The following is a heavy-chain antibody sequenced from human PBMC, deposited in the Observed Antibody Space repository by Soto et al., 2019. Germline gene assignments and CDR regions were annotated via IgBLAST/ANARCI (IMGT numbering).Heavy chain of an antibody. Sequence: SETLSLTCTVSNGSVSSGTYSWSWVRQPPGKGLEWIGYIYYSGTTYYTPSLKSRLTMSMDTSKNQFSLKLSSVTAADTAVYYCAGGSSSLDWFDPWGQGTLVTVSS. CDR3: AGGSSSLDWFDP. V-gene: IGHV4-30-2*05. CDR1: NGSVSSGTYS. J-gene: IGHJ5*02. CDR2: IYYSGTT. D-gene: IGHD6-6*01.